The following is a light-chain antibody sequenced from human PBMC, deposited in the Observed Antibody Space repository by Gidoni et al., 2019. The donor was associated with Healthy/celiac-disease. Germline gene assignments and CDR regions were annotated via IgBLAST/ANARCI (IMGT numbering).Light chain of an antibody. CDR1: QSLLHSNGYNY. V-gene: IGKV2-28*01. J-gene: IGKJ4*01. Sequence: DIVMTQSPLSLPVTPGEPASISCRSSQSLLHSNGYNYLVWYLQKPGQSPQLLIYLCSNRASGVPDRFSGSGSGTDFTLKISRGEDEDVGVYYCMQALQTPLTFGGGTKVEIK. CDR2: LCS. CDR3: MQALQTPLT.